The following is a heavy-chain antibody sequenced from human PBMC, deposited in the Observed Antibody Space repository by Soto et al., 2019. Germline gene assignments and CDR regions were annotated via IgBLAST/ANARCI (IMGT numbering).Heavy chain of an antibody. CDR1: GFTFSSYS. V-gene: IGHV3-21*01. CDR3: ARGITTVQREDRLDY. J-gene: IGHJ4*02. Sequence: EVQLVESGGGLVQPGGSLRLSCAASGFTFSSYSMNWVRQAPGKGLEWVSSISTTSIHIYYTDSLKGRFTISRDNVKNSLYLQMTSLRAEDTAVYYCARGITTVQREDRLDYWGQGTLVTVSS. D-gene: IGHD1-1*01. CDR2: ISTTSIHI.